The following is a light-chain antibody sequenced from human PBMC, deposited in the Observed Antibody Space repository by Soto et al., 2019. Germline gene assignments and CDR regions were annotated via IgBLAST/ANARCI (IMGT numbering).Light chain of an antibody. CDR3: QQSVDLPT. V-gene: IGKV1-33*01. J-gene: IGKJ4*01. CDR2: DAS. Sequence: DIQMTQSPSSLSASVGDRITITCQASQDIRNYLNWYQHKPGKAPKLLIYDASNLEPGVPSRFRGSRSGTDFTFTISSLQPEDIATYYCQQSVDLPTFGGGTKVEIK. CDR1: QDIRNY.